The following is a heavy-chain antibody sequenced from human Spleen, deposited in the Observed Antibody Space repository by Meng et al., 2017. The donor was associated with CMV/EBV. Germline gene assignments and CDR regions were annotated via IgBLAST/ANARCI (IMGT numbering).Heavy chain of an antibody. J-gene: IGHJ6*02. CDR3: AKERVWGGYYYYYGMDV. CDR1: GYTFTSYA. CDR2: SNAGNGNT. D-gene: IGHD7-27*01. V-gene: IGHV1-3*02. Sequence: ASVKVSCKASGYTFTSYAMHWVRQAPGQRLEWMGWSNAGNGNTKYSQEFQGRVTITRDTSASTAYMELSSLRSEDMAVYYCAKERVWGGYYYYYGMDVWGQGTTVTVSS.